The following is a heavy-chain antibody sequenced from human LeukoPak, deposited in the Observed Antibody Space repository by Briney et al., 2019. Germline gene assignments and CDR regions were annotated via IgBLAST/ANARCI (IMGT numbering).Heavy chain of an antibody. Sequence: SETLSLTCTVSAGSISSYYWSWIRQPPGKGLEWIGYIYYSGSTNYNPSLKSRVTISVDTSKNQFSLKLSSVTAADTAVYYCARAGNYYDSSGYLDYWGQGTLVTVSS. V-gene: IGHV4-59*01. D-gene: IGHD3-22*01. CDR3: ARAGNYYDSSGYLDY. CDR2: IYYSGST. J-gene: IGHJ4*02. CDR1: AGSISSYY.